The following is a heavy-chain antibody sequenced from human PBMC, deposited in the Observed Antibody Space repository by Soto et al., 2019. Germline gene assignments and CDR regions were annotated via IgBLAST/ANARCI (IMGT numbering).Heavy chain of an antibody. J-gene: IGHJ4*02. CDR1: GGTFSSYA. D-gene: IGHD4-17*01. CDR3: ARGADDYGDFD. CDR2: IIPIFGTA. V-gene: IGHV1-69*06. Sequence: SVKVSCKASGGTFSSYAISWVRQAPGQGLEWMGGIIPIFGTANYAQKFQGRVTITADKSTSTASMELSSLGSDDTAVYYCARGADDYGDFDWGQGTLVTDSS.